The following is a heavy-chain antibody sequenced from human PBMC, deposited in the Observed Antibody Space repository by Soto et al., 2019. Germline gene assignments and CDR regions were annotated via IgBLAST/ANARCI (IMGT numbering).Heavy chain of an antibody. J-gene: IGHJ4*02. CDR3: ARASMPKAHFDY. V-gene: IGHV4-4*07. CDR1: GGYIRGFY. CDR2: IHSTGSA. D-gene: IGHD2-2*01. Sequence: SETQSLTYTVSGGYIRGFYWSWIRQPAGKGLEWIGRIHSTGSANYNPSLKSRVTISIDMSKNQVSLKLTSVTAADTALYFCARASMPKAHFDYWGQGTLVTVSS.